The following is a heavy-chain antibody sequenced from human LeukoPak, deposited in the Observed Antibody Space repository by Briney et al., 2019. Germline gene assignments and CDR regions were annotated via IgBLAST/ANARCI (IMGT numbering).Heavy chain of an antibody. CDR1: GFTFSDYY. D-gene: IGHD3-22*01. V-gene: IGHV3-11*05. Sequence: GGSLRLSCAASGFTFSDYYMSWIRQAPGKGLEWVSYISSSSSYTNYADSVKGRFTISRDNAKNSLYLQMNSLRAEDTAVYYCAKDFLPTFYYDSSGYYIGYYFDYWGRGTLVTVSS. CDR3: AKDFLPTFYYDSSGYYIGYYFDY. CDR2: ISSSSSYT. J-gene: IGHJ4*02.